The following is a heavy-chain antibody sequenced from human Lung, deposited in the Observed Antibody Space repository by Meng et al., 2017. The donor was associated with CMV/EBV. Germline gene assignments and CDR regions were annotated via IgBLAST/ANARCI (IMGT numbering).Heavy chain of an antibody. V-gene: IGHV4-4*03. J-gene: IGHJ1*01. CDR1: GASITNHNW. CDR3: LRRSGGSV. D-gene: IGHD3-10*01. CDR2: ITHRGSS. Sequence: GPSQFKPPETLAPPCAVPGASITNHNWWPGVRKPPGKGLEWIGEITHRGSSAYNPSLKSRVSMSIDKSKNQFSLKLTSVTAADTAVYHCLRRSGGSVWGQGTLVTVSS.